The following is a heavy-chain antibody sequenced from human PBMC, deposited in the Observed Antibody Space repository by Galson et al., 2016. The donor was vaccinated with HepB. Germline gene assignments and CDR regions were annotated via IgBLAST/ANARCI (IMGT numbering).Heavy chain of an antibody. CDR1: GFSFSSYA. V-gene: IGHV3-23*01. J-gene: IGHJ2*01. D-gene: IGHD1-26*01. CDR3: AKPSPQWELPNLYFDL. CDR2: ISGNGDIT. Sequence: SLRLSCAASGFSFSSYAMTWVRQAPGKGLEWVSVISGNGDITHYADSVQGRFTVSRDNSKNTLYLQVNSLRAEDTALYYCAKPSPQWELPNLYFDLWGRGTLVTVSS.